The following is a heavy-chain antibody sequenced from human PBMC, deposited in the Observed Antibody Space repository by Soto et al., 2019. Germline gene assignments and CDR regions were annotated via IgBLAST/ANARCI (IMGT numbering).Heavy chain of an antibody. CDR1: GDSFSSGYW. J-gene: IGHJ1*01. CDR2: ISQSGTA. CDR3: ARHGGRFFES. D-gene: IGHD3-3*01. V-gene: IGHV4-4*02. Sequence: QVQLQESGPGLVKPSETLSLTCAVSGDSFSSGYWWSWVRQPPGKWLQWIGQISQSGTANYNPSLESRVTMSVDKSKNQCALILTSVTAADTAVYYCARHGGRFFESWGQGILVTVSS.